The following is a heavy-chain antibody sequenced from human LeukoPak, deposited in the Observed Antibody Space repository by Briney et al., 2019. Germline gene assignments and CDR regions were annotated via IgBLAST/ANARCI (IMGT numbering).Heavy chain of an antibody. CDR1: GFTFSSYA. J-gene: IGHJ4*02. Sequence: PGGSLRLSCAASGFTFSSYAMSWVRQAPGKGLEWISFVSISSGTIYYADSVNGRFRISRDNAKSSLDLEMNSLRAEDTAVYYCAGAMSTFGGVRNYFDSWGQGTLVTVSS. V-gene: IGHV3-48*04. CDR2: VSISSGTI. CDR3: AGAMSTFGGVRNYFDS. D-gene: IGHD3-16*01.